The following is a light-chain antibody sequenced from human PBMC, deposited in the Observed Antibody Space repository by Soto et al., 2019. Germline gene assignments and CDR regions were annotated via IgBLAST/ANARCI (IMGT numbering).Light chain of an antibody. CDR1: VLAKKY. Sequence: SYELTQPSSVSVSPGQTVRITCSGDVLAKKYARWFQQKPGQAPVVVIYKDTERPSGIPERFSGSSSGTTVTLTISGAQAEDEADYYCFSAPEKNGVFGGGTKLTVL. J-gene: IGLJ3*02. CDR2: KDT. V-gene: IGLV3-27*01. CDR3: FSAPEKNGV.